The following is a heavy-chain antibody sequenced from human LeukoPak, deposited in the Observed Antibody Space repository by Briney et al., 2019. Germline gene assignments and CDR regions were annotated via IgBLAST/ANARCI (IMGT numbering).Heavy chain of an antibody. D-gene: IGHD2-2*01. CDR2: IYSSGNT. J-gene: IGHJ3*02. CDR3: ARGWLPARTDFAFAI. Sequence: NTSETLSLTCTVSGGSISSGPYYWGWLRQPPGKGLEWIGRIYSSGNTNHNPSLQSRVTISGDTSKNQFSLNLTAVTAADTPVNYCARGWLPARTDFAFAIWGQGTLFPASP. CDR1: GGSISSGPYY. V-gene: IGHV4-39*07.